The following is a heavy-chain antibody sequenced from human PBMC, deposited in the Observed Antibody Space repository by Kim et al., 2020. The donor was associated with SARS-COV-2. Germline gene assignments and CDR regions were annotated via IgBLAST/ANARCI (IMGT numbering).Heavy chain of an antibody. CDR3: ATPGLGSGWFFDY. V-gene: IGHV3-48*04. J-gene: IGHJ4*02. CDR2: ISSSSSTI. CDR1: GFTFSSYS. D-gene: IGHD6-19*01. Sequence: GGSLRLSCAASGFTFSSYSMNWVRQAPGKGLEWVSYISSSSSTIYYADSVKGRFTISRDNAKNSLYLQMNSLRAEDAAVYYCATPGLGSGWFFDYWGQGTLVTVSS.